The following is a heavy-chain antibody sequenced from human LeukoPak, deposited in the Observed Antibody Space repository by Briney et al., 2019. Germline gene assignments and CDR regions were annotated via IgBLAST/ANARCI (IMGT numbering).Heavy chain of an antibody. CDR2: ISSSSSYI. Sequence: PGGSLRLSCAASGFTFSSYSMNWVRQAPGKGLEWVSSISSSSSYIYYADSVKGRFTISRDNAKNSLYLQMNSLRSEDTAVYYWATDYYDDSSGSYYTVDYWGQGTLVTVSS. CDR1: GFTFSSYS. V-gene: IGHV3-21*04. D-gene: IGHD3-22*01. J-gene: IGHJ4*02. CDR3: ATDYYDDSSGSYYTVDY.